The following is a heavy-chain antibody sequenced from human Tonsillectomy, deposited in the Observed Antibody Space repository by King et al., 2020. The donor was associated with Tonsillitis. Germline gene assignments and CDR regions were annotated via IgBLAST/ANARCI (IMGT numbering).Heavy chain of an antibody. D-gene: IGHD3-10*01. CDR3: ARPLGRYYYGSDTPGEDY. V-gene: IGHV3-7*01. CDR1: GFTFSSYW. CDR2: IKQDGGEK. Sequence: EVQLVESGGGLVQPGGSLRLSCAVSGFTFSSYWMSWVRQAPGKGLEWVANIKQDGGEKYYVESVKGRFTISRDNAKNSVYLQMNRLRIEDTAVYYCARPLGRYYYGSDTPGEDYWGQGTLVTVSS. J-gene: IGHJ4*02.